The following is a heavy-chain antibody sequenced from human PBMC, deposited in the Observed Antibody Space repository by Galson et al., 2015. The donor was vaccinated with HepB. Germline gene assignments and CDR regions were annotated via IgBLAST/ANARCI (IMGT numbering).Heavy chain of an antibody. CDR1: GFTFSSYS. J-gene: IGHJ4*02. V-gene: IGHV3-48*02. D-gene: IGHD1-26*01. CDR2: ISSSSSTI. CDR3: ARESGEWELLLGARTSSNIDY. Sequence: SLRLSCAASGFTFSSYSMNWVRQAPGKGLEWVSYISSSSSTIYYADSVKGRFTISRDNAKNSLYLQMNSLRDEDTAVYYCARESGEWELLLGARTSSNIDYWGQGTLVTVSS.